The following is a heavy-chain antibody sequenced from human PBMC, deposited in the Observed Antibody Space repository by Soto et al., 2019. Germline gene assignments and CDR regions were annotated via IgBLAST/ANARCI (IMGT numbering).Heavy chain of an antibody. CDR1: GFTFSLYS. CDR3: VGARSTDSRPDY. J-gene: IGHJ4*02. CDR2: ITSSSSYI. D-gene: IGHD3-22*01. V-gene: IGHV3-21*01. Sequence: GGSLRLSCAASGFTFSLYSMIWVRQAPGKGLEWVASITSSSSYIYYEDSLKGRFTISRDNAKNSLFLQLDSLRAEDTAVYFCVGARSTDSRPDYWGQGTLVTVSS.